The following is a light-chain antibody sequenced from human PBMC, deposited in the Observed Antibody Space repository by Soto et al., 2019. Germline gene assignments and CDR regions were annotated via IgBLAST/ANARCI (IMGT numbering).Light chain of an antibody. CDR3: QQRFNCPRFT. Sequence: EIVLTQAPATLSLSPGVRASLSCRARQSVSNYLAWYQQQPGQAPSLLIYDASNRATGIQARVSGGGSGTDFTLTLSSLEPEDSAVYYCQQRFNCPRFTFGQWTKLESK. CDR2: DAS. CDR1: QSVSNY. J-gene: IGKJ2*01. V-gene: IGKV3-11*01.